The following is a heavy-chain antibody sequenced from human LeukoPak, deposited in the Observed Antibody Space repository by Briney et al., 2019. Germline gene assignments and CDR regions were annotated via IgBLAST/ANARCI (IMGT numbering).Heavy chain of an antibody. V-gene: IGHV3-48*03. Sequence: GGSLRLSCAASGFTFSSYELYWVRQAPGKGLEWISYISSSSTTIKYADSVRGRFTIPRDDAGESLYLQMNSLRAEDTAIYYCGASRQYVGAFDIWGQGTLVTVSS. CDR2: ISSSSTTI. D-gene: IGHD3-16*01. CDR3: GASRQYVGAFDI. CDR1: GFTFSSYE. J-gene: IGHJ3*02.